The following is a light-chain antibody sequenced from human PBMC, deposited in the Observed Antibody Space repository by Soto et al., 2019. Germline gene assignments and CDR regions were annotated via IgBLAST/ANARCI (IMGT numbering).Light chain of an antibody. Sequence: EIVLTQSPGILSLSPGERASLSCRASQKISSTVLAWYQQKPGQAPRLLIYGASSRTTGIPDRFSGSGSGTDFTLTISRLAPEDFAMYYCQQCGGSPTFGQGTKVDIK. CDR3: QQCGGSPT. CDR2: GAS. V-gene: IGKV3-20*01. CDR1: QKISSTV. J-gene: IGKJ1*01.